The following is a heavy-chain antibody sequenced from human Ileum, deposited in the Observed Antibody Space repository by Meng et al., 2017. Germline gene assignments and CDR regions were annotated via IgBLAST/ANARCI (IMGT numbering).Heavy chain of an antibody. CDR3: ARDHWGSLDY. CDR1: VGSVRSAGYH. Sequence: VQLQGSAPRLVRPPETLPPICTVSVGSVRSAGYHWGWIRQPPGKGLEWIGYASTNYNPSLKSRVTISLDTSKNQFSLKLSSVTAADTAVYYCARDHWGSLDYWGQGILVTVSS. D-gene: IGHD7-27*01. CDR2: AST. J-gene: IGHJ4*02. V-gene: IGHV4-61*08.